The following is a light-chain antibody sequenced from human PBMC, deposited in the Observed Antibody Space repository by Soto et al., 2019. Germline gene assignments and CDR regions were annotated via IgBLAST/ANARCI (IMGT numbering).Light chain of an antibody. V-gene: IGLV2-14*01. Sequence: QSALTQPASVSGSPGQSITISCTGTSSDVGGYNYVFWYQQHPGKAPKLMIYDVSNRPSGVSNRFSGSKSGNTASLTISGLQAEDEADYYCSSYTSSSTLTVFGGGTKVTVL. CDR2: DVS. CDR1: SSDVGGYNY. CDR3: SSYTSSSTLTV. J-gene: IGLJ2*01.